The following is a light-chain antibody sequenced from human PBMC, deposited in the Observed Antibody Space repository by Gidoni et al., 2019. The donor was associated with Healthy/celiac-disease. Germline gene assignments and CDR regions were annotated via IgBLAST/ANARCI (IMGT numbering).Light chain of an antibody. Sequence: EIVLTQSPATLSLSPGERATLSCRASQSVSSYLAWYQQNPGQAPRLLIYAASNRATGIPARFSGSGSGTDFTLTISSLEPEDFAVYYCQQRSNWGLTFGGGTKVEIK. V-gene: IGKV3-11*01. CDR1: QSVSSY. J-gene: IGKJ4*01. CDR3: QQRSNWGLT. CDR2: AAS.